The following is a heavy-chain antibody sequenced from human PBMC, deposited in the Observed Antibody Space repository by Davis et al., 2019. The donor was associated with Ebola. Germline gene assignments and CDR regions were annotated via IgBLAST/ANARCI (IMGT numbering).Heavy chain of an antibody. Sequence: GESLKISCVASGFTFSRYAMSWVRQAPGKGLEWVSVIYSGGSTYYADSVKGRFTISRHNSKNTLYLQMNSLRAEDTAVYYCARASGWLQEGGDYWGQGTLVTVSS. CDR2: IYSGGST. V-gene: IGHV3-66*01. CDR3: ARASGWLQEGGDY. J-gene: IGHJ4*02. CDR1: GFTFSRYA. D-gene: IGHD6-19*01.